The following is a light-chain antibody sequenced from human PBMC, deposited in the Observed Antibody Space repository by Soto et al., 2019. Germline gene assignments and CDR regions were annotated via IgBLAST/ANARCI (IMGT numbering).Light chain of an antibody. J-gene: IGKJ5*01. CDR2: CAS. CDR1: QSISTN. V-gene: IGKV1-5*01. Sequence: DVPMSQYPSSLAASVGDRVTITCRASQSISTNLNWFQQKPGKAPKLLIYCASTWPTGVPYRFSGSGSGPEFSLIISRLQPEDFATYYCQQYHSFSLTFGEGTRLEI. CDR3: QQYHSFSLT.